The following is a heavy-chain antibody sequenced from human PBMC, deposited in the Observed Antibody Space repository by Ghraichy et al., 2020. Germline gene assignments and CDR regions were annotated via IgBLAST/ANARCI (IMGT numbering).Heavy chain of an antibody. J-gene: IGHJ3*02. Sequence: GSLRLSCTVSGDSISSYYWNWIRQPPGKGLEWIGYIYYSGSTNYNPSLKSRVTISVDTSKNQFSLKLSSLTAADTAVYYCAREGPRIAVDGFDIWGQGTMVTVSS. CDR2: IYYSGST. CDR1: GDSISSYY. D-gene: IGHD6-19*01. V-gene: IGHV4-59*01. CDR3: AREGPRIAVDGFDI.